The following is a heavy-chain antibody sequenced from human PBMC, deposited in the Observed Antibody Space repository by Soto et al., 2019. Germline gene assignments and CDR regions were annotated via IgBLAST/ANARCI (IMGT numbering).Heavy chain of an antibody. CDR1: GGSISSYY. J-gene: IGHJ5*02. CDR2: VHHSWGS. V-gene: IGHV4-59*08. D-gene: IGHD2-2*01. CDR3: ARLHCSSPNCVPLAP. Sequence: PSETLSLTCTVYGGSISSYYWSWFRHSPGKRMEWIGYVHHSWGSSYNPSLKSRVTISVDTSKKQLSLRVSSVTAADTAVYYCARLHCSSPNCVPLAPWGQGTLVTVSS.